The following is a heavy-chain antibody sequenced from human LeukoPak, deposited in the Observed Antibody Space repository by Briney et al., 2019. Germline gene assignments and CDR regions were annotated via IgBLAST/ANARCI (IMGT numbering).Heavy chain of an antibody. CDR1: GGSISNYY. D-gene: IGHD3-10*01. V-gene: IGHV4-59*01. CDR2: IYYSGST. CDR3: ARGYGSGSYAVDY. Sequence: PSETLSLTCTVSGGSISNYYWSWLRQPPGKGLEWVGYIYYSGSTKYNPSLKSRVTISVDTSKNQFSLKLSSVTAADTAVYYCARGYGSGSYAVDYWGQGTLVTVSS. J-gene: IGHJ4*02.